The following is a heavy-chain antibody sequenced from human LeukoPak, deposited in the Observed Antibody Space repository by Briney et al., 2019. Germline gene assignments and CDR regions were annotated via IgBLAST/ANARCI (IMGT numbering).Heavy chain of an antibody. CDR2: INSDGNSI. Sequence: GGSLRLSCAASGFTFSSYWMHWVRQVPGKGLVWVSRINSDGNSIHYADSVKGRFTISRDTSKNTLFLQMNSLRAEDTAVYYCAKWGDYDVLTGYYDSDYWGQGTLVTVSS. CDR3: AKWGDYDVLTGYYDSDY. J-gene: IGHJ4*02. V-gene: IGHV3-74*01. CDR1: GFTFSSYW. D-gene: IGHD3-9*01.